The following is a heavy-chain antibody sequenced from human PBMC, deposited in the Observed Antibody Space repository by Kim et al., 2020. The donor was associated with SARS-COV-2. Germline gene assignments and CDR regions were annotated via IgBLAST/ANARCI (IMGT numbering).Heavy chain of an antibody. CDR3: ARDLDSSGSRFDP. V-gene: IGHV3-33*01. J-gene: IGHJ5*02. D-gene: IGHD3-22*01. Sequence: YADSVKGRFTTSRDNSKNTLYLQMNSLRAEDTAVYYCARDLDSSGSRFDPWGQGTLVTVSS.